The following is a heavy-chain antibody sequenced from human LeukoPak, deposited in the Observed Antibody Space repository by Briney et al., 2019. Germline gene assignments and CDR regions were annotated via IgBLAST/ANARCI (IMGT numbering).Heavy chain of an antibody. CDR1: GGSISSSNW. CDR2: IYHSGST. Sequence: SGTLSLTCAVPGGSISSSNWWSWVRQPPGKGLEWIGEIYHSGSTNYNPSLKSRVTISVDKSKNQFSLKLSSVTAADTAVYYCARDLIHDYGDATDYWGQGTLVTVSS. D-gene: IGHD4-17*01. V-gene: IGHV4-4*02. CDR3: ARDLIHDYGDATDY. J-gene: IGHJ4*02.